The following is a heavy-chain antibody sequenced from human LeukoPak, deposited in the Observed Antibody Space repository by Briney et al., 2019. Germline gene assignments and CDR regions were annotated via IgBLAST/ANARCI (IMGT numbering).Heavy chain of an antibody. CDR3: ARGGAGYYDSSGYYSDFDY. J-gene: IGHJ4*02. V-gene: IGHV3-23*01. CDR2: ISGSGDST. Sequence: SGGSLRVSCAASGFTFSSYGMSWVRQAPGKGLEWVSAISGSGDSTYYAESVEGRFTISRDNAKNSLYLRMNSLRAEDTAVYYCARGGAGYYDSSGYYSDFDYWGQGTLVTVSS. D-gene: IGHD3-22*01. CDR1: GFTFSSYG.